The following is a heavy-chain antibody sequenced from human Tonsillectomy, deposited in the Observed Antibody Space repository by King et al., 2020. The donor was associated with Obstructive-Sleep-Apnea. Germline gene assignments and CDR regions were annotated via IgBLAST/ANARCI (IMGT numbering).Heavy chain of an antibody. V-gene: IGHV1-46*01. D-gene: IGHD2-2*01. CDR3: ARGLRGGLGYCSSTSCDYYGMDV. CDR1: GYTFTSYY. CDR2: INPSGGST. J-gene: IGHJ6*02. Sequence: VQLVESGAEVKKPGASVKVSCKASGYTFTSYYMHWVRQAPGQGLEWMGIINPSGGSTSYAQKFQGRVTMTRDTSTSTVYMELSSLRSEDTAVYYCARGLRGGLGYCSSTSCDYYGMDVWGQGTTVTVSS.